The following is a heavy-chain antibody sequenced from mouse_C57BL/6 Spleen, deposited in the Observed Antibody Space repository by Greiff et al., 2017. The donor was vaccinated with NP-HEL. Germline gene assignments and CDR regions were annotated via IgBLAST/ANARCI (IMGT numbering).Heavy chain of an antibody. CDR3: VRHESYSNLRYYAMDY. CDR2: IRSKSNNYAT. V-gene: IGHV10-1*01. Sequence: EVMLVESGGGLVQPKGSLKLSCAASGFSFNTYAMNWVRQAPGKGLEWVARIRSKSNNYATYYADSVKDRFTISRDDSESMLYLQMNNLKTEDTAMYYCVRHESYSNLRYYAMDYWGQGTSVTVSS. D-gene: IGHD2-5*01. J-gene: IGHJ4*01. CDR1: GFSFNTYA.